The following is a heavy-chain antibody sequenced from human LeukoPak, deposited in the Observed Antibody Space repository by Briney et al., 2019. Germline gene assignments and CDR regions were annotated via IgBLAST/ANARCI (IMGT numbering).Heavy chain of an antibody. CDR1: GFTFSSYS. Sequence: GGSLRLSCAASGFTFSSYSMNWVRQAPGKGLEWVSYISSSSSTIYYADSVKGRFTISRGNAKNSLYLQMNSLRDEDTAVYYCARAYPPFHYHFDYWGQGTLVTVSS. CDR2: ISSSSSTI. J-gene: IGHJ4*02. V-gene: IGHV3-48*02. D-gene: IGHD3-10*01. CDR3: ARAYPPFHYHFDY.